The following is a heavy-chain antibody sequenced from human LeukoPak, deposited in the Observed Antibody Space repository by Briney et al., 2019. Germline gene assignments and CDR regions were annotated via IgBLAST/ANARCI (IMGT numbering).Heavy chain of an antibody. CDR2: FSYSGST. V-gene: IGHV4-59*01. CDR1: RGSISTYY. J-gene: IGHJ4*02. CDR3: ARDGPGDVGFDY. Sequence: SDTLSLTCTVSRGSISTYYGAWIRQSPGHGLEWIGFFSYSGSTNYNPSLKSRVTISVDTSKNQFSLKLTSVTAADTAVYYCARDGPGDVGFDYWGQGTLVTVSS. D-gene: IGHD7-27*01.